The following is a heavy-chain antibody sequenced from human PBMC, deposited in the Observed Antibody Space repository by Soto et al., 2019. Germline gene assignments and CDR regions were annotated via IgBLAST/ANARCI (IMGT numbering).Heavy chain of an antibody. CDR3: AKGTQYQRPYYYYGMDV. Sequence: GGSLRLSCAASGFTFSSYGMHWVRQAPGKGLEWVAVISYDGSNKYYADSVKGRFTISRDNSKNTLYLQMNSLRAEDTAVYYCAKGTQYQRPYYYYGMDVWGQGTTVTVSS. CDR1: GFTFSSYG. D-gene: IGHD2-2*01. J-gene: IGHJ6*02. CDR2: ISYDGSNK. V-gene: IGHV3-30*18.